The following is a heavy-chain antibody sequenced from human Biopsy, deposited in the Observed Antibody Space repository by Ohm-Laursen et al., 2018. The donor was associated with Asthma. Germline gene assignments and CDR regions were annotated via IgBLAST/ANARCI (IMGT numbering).Heavy chain of an antibody. CDR1: GDAMSTSGSY. Sequence: TLSLTCLVSGDAMSTSGSYWGWIRQSPGKGLEWIGSIYYSGRTYYNPSLESRVTISADTSKNHFSLKLTSVTAADTAVYYCARAVSSSSYWYFDLWGRGDLVTVSS. V-gene: IGHV4-39*02. J-gene: IGHJ2*01. D-gene: IGHD6-6*01. CDR2: IYYSGRT. CDR3: ARAVSSSSYWYFDL.